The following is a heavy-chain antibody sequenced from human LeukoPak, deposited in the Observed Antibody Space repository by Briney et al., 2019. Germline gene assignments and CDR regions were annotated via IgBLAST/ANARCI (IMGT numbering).Heavy chain of an antibody. CDR3: AREDIVVVPAATEYNWFDP. Sequence: SVKVSCKASGYTFTGYYMHWVRPAPGQGLEWMGWLNPNSGGTNYAQKFQGRVTMTRDTSISTAYMELSRLRSDDTAVYYCAREDIVVVPAATEYNWFDPWGQGTLVTVSS. J-gene: IGHJ5*02. CDR2: LNPNSGGT. V-gene: IGHV1-2*02. CDR1: GYTFTGYY. D-gene: IGHD2-2*01.